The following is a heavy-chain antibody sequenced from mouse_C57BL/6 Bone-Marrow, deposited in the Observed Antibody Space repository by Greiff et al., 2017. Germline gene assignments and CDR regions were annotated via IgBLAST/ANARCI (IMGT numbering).Heavy chain of an antibody. CDR3: ARYSNYYAMDY. V-gene: IGHV5-17*01. CDR1: GFTFSDYG. J-gene: IGHJ4*01. Sequence: DVKLVESGGGLVKPGGSLKLSCAASGFTFSDYGMHWVRQAPEKGLEWVAYISSGSSTIYYADTMKGRFTISRDNAKNTPFLQMTSLRSEDTAMYYCARYSNYYAMDYWGQGTSVTVSS. D-gene: IGHD2-5*01. CDR2: ISSGSSTI.